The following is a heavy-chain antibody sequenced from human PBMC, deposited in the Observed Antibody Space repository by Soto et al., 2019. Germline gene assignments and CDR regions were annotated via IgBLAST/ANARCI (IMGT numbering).Heavy chain of an antibody. CDR1: GFTFSSYG. CDR3: AKGITGSGDACDI. V-gene: IGHV3-30*18. D-gene: IGHD1-20*01. J-gene: IGHJ3*02. Sequence: GGSLRLSCAASGFTFSSYGMHWVRQAPGKGLEWVAVISYDGSNKYYADSVKGRFTISRDNSKNTLYLQMNSLRAEDTAVYYCAKGITGSGDACDIWGQGTMVTVS. CDR2: ISYDGSNK.